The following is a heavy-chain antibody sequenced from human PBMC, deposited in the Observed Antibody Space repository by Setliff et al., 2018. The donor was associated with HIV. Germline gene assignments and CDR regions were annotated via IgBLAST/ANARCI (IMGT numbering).Heavy chain of an antibody. CDR3: ARSLVPSGYYYGRHAFDI. Sequence: PSETLSLTCSVSGASIRGHYWSWTRQSPGKGLEWIGNIYYSGNTNYNPSFKSRATISVDTSKNQFSLRVNSVTAADTAVYYCARSLVPSGYYYGRHAFDIWGQGTKVTVPS. J-gene: IGHJ3*02. D-gene: IGHD3-22*01. CDR2: IYYSGNT. CDR1: GASIRGHY. V-gene: IGHV4-59*08.